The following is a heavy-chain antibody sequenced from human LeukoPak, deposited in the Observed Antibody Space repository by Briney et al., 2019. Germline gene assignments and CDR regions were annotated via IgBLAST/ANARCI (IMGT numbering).Heavy chain of an antibody. CDR2: ITGSGGST. V-gene: IGHV3-23*01. CDR1: GFTFSNYG. J-gene: IGHJ4*02. CDR3: AREMADCSSTSCYGVFDY. D-gene: IGHD2-2*01. Sequence: GGSLRLSCAASGFTFSNYGLSWVRQAPGKGLEWVSGITGSGGSTYYADSVKGRFTISRDNSKNTLYLQMNSLRAEDTAVYYCAREMADCSSTSCYGVFDYWGQGTLVTVSS.